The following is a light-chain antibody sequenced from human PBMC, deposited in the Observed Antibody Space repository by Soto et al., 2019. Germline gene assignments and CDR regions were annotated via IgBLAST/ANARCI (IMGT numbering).Light chain of an antibody. CDR2: GAS. Sequence: EIVMTQSPATLSVSPGERATLSCRASQSVSSSLAWYQHKPGQAPRLLVYGASTRATGIPARFSGGGSGTEFTLTISSLQSEDFALYYCQQYNNWPLTFGGGTKVDIK. J-gene: IGKJ4*01. V-gene: IGKV3-15*01. CDR3: QQYNNWPLT. CDR1: QSVSSS.